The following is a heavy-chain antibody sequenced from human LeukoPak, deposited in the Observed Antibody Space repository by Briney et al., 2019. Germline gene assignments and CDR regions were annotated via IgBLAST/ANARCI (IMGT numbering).Heavy chain of an antibody. D-gene: IGHD3-3*01. CDR2: INWNGGST. CDR3: ARSPRNYDFWSGYLPYYYYMDV. V-gene: IGHV3-20*04. J-gene: IGHJ6*03. CDR1: GFTFDDYG. Sequence: TGGSLRLSCAASGFTFDDYGMSWVRQAPGKGLEWVSGINWNGGSTGYADSVKGRFTISRDNAKNSLYLQMNSLRAEDTALYYCARSPRNYDFWSGYLPYYYYMDVWGKGTTVTVSS.